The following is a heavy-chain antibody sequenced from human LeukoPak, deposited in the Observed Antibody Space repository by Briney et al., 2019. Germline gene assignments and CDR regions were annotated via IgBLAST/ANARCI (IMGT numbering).Heavy chain of an antibody. CDR1: GFTFSSYS. D-gene: IGHD6-6*01. V-gene: IGHV3-48*01. Sequence: GGSLRLSCAASGFTFSSYSMNWVRQAPGKGLEWVSYISSSSSTIYYADSVKGRFTISRDNAKNSLYLQMNSLRAEDTAVYYCARTRGIAARVDAFDIWGQGTMVTVSS. CDR2: ISSSSSTI. J-gene: IGHJ3*02. CDR3: ARTRGIAARVDAFDI.